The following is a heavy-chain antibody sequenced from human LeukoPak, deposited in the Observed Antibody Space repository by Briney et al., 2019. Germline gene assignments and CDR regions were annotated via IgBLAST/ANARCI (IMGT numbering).Heavy chain of an antibody. D-gene: IGHD4-23*01. J-gene: IGHJ4*02. Sequence: GASVKVSCKASGYTFTGNYMHWVRQAPGQGLEWMGRINPNSGGTNYAQKLRGRVTMTRDTSISTAYMELSRLRSDDTAVYYCASDYYGGNSETWGQGTLVTVSS. CDR2: INPNSGGT. CDR3: ASDYYGGNSET. CDR1: GYTFTGNY. V-gene: IGHV1-2*06.